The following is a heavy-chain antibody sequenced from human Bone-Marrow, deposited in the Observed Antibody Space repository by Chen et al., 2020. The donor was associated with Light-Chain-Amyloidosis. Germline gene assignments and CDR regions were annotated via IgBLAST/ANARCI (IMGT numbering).Heavy chain of an antibody. V-gene: IGHV5-51*01. Sequence: EVQLVQSGPEVKKPGESLKISCEASGYSFTSHWIAWVRQMPGKGLEWVGVIYPGDSETRYSPSFQGHVTISADKSLNTAYLQWSSLKASDAAIYYCARREAWEYCSGLTCPEYFQYWGQGTLITVSS. J-gene: IGHJ1*01. D-gene: IGHD2-15*01. CDR3: ARREAWEYCSGLTCPEYFQY. CDR2: IYPGDSET. CDR1: GYSFTSHW.